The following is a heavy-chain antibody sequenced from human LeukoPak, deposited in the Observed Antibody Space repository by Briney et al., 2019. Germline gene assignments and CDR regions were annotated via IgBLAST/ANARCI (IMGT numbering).Heavy chain of an antibody. CDR1: GFSLGTRGGG. CDR2: SYWDDDK. V-gene: IGHV2-5*02. Sequence: SGPTLSQPTPTLTLTCTFSGFSLGTRGGGVGWIRQPPGKALEWLTLSYWDDDKRYNPTRKSRRTITKETYKNQGGRRVTNMDPVDTATYYCAHRLVTMIVVADAFDIWGQGTMVTVSS. J-gene: IGHJ3*02. D-gene: IGHD3-22*01. CDR3: AHRLVTMIVVADAFDI.